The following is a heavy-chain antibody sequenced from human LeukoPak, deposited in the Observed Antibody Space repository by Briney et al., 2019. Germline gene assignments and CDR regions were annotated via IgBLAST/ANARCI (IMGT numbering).Heavy chain of an antibody. J-gene: IGHJ6*03. Sequence: SETLSLTCTVSGASISSGSYYWSWIRQPAGKGLEWIGSIYYSGSTYYNPSLKSRVTISVDTSKNQFSLKLSSVTAADTAVYYCARGGGYNYYYYYYMDVWGKGTTVTVSS. V-gene: IGHV4-39*07. CDR2: IYYSGST. CDR3: ARGGGYNYYYYYYMDV. CDR1: GASISSGSYY. D-gene: IGHD6-13*01.